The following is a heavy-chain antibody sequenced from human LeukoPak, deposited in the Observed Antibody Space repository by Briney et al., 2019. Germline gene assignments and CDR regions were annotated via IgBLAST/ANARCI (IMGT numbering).Heavy chain of an antibody. V-gene: IGHV4-34*01. J-gene: IGHJ4*02. D-gene: IGHD3-10*01. CDR1: GGSFSGYY. CDR2: INHSGST. Sequence: SETLSLTCAVYGGSFSGYYWSWVREPPGKGLEWSGEINHSGSTTYNPPLKSRVTISVDTPKNQFSRKLSSVTAADTAVYYCASEGDGSYYGSGSSVDYWGQGTLVTVSS. CDR3: ASEGDGSYYGSGSSVDY.